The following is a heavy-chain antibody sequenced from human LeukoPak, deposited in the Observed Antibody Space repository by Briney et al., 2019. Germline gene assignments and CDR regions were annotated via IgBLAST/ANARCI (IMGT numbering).Heavy chain of an antibody. CDR1: GFTLSSYI. J-gene: IGHJ4*02. Sequence: PGGSLRLSCAASGFTLSSYIMNWVRQAPGKGLEWVSSISSRSGYIYYADSVKGRFTISRDNAKNSLYLQMNSLRAEDTAVYYCARLVGKDYYDSSGYYDYWGQGTLVTVSS. CDR2: ISSRSGYI. D-gene: IGHD3-22*01. V-gene: IGHV3-21*01. CDR3: ARLVGKDYYDSSGYYDY.